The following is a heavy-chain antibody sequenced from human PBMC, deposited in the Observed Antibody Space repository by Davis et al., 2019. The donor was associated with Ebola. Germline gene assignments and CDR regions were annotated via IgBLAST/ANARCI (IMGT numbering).Heavy chain of an antibody. Sequence: AASVKVSCKASGYIFSSYFMHWVRQAPGQGLEWMGIINPIGGTTSYAQKFQGRVTMTRDTSTSTVYMEMSSLRSEDTAMYYCGRDLELATITAIGYWGQGSLVTVSS. CDR1: GYIFSSYF. CDR3: GRDLELATITAIGY. CDR2: INPIGGTT. J-gene: IGHJ4*02. D-gene: IGHD5-24*01. V-gene: IGHV1-46*03.